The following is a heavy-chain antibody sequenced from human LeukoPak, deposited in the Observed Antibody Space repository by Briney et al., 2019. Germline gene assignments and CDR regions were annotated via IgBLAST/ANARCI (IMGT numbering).Heavy chain of an antibody. CDR2: INQGGSEK. CDR1: GFTFSDYW. D-gene: IGHD7-27*01. J-gene: IGHJ4*02. V-gene: IGHV3-7*03. Sequence: PGGSLRLSCGASGFTFSDYWMSWVRRGPGEGPEWVANINQGGSEKYYADSVKGRFTISRDNAKNSLDLQMNSLRVEDTAIYYCARLAVPPGNRGWYYHHWGQGTLVTVSS. CDR3: ARLAVPPGNRGWYYHH.